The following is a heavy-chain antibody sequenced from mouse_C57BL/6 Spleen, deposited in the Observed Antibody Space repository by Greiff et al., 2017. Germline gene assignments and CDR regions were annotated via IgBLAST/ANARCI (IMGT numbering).Heavy chain of an antibody. CDR1: GYTFTSYW. J-gene: IGHJ4*01. D-gene: IGHD3-2*02. CDR2: IDPSDSYT. CDR3: ARTTAQDAMDY. Sequence: VQLQQPGAELVRPGTSVKLSCKASGYTFTSYWMHWVKQRPGQGLEWIGVIDPSDSYTNYNQKFKGKATLTVDTSSSTAYMQLSSLTSEDSAVYYCARTTAQDAMDYWGQGTSVTVSS. V-gene: IGHV1-59*01.